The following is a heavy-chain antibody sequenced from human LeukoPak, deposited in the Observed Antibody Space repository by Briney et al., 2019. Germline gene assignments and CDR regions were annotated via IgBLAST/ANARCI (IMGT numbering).Heavy chain of an antibody. CDR1: GGSISNYY. J-gene: IGHJ4*02. CDR2: MHYSGST. CDR3: ARDIRIVGATLYFDY. Sequence: PSETLSLTCTVSGGSISNYYWSWLRQPPGKGLEWIGYMHYSGSTNYNLSLKSRVTMSIDTSKNPLSLKMRSVTAADTAVYYCARDIRIVGATLYFDYWGLGTLVTVSS. D-gene: IGHD1-26*01. V-gene: IGHV4-59*01.